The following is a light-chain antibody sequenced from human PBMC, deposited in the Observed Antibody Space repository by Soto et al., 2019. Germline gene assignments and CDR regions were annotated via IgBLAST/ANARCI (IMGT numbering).Light chain of an antibody. CDR3: QKYNTWPRT. CDR2: AAS. Sequence: EILLTQSPATLSLSPGDSATLSCRASQRVSRNVAWYQQKPGQAPRLLISAASTGAAGVPARVNAAGSWTVFTLTISSLQSEDFSIYYCQKYNTWPRTFGQGTKVEI. V-gene: IGKV3D-15*01. CDR1: QRVSRN. J-gene: IGKJ1*01.